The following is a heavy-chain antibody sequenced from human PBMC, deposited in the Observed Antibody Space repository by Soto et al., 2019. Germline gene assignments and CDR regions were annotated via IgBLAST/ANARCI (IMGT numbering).Heavy chain of an antibody. Sequence: QVQLQESGPGLVKPSETLSLTCTVSGGSISSYYWSWIRQPPGKGLEWIGYFYYSGSTNYNPSLKCRVTISVDTSKNQFALKLSSVTAADTAVYYCARQWGLDAFDFWGQGTMVTVSS. D-gene: IGHD1-26*01. CDR3: ARQWGLDAFDF. J-gene: IGHJ3*01. V-gene: IGHV4-59*08. CDR1: GGSISSYY. CDR2: FYYSGST.